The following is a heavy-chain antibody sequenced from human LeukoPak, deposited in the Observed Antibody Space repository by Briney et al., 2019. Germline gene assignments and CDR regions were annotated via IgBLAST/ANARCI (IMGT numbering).Heavy chain of an antibody. Sequence: GGSLRLSCAASGFTFSSYSMNWVRQAPGKGLEWVSSISSSSSYIYYADSVKGRFTISRDNAKNSLYLQMNSLRAEDTAVYYCARHPAPIAVAGNDYWGQGTLVTVSS. CDR2: ISSSSSYI. D-gene: IGHD6-19*01. CDR1: GFTFSSYS. J-gene: IGHJ4*02. CDR3: ARHPAPIAVAGNDY. V-gene: IGHV3-21*01.